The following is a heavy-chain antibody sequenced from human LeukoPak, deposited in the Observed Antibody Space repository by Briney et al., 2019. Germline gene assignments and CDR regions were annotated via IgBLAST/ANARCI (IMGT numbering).Heavy chain of an antibody. D-gene: IGHD3-10*02. Sequence: PSETLSLTCTVSGDSSSSRSYYWEWIRQPPGKGLEWIGSTFYSGSTCYNPSLKSRVTISVDTSKNQFSLKLSSVTAADTPVYYCATQILLCHYYWGQGTLVSVSS. J-gene: IGHJ4*02. CDR1: GDSSSSRSYY. V-gene: IGHV4-39*01. CDR3: ATQILLCHYY. CDR2: TFYSGST.